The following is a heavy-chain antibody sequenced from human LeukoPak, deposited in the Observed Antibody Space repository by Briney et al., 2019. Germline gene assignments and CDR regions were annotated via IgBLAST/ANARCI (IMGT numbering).Heavy chain of an antibody. D-gene: IGHD2-15*01. CDR1: GYTFTNYW. CDR2: INPGDSDT. V-gene: IGHV5-51*01. CDR3: ARSFTLAATLED. Sequence: GESLKISCKGSGYTFTNYWIAWVRQMPGKGLEWRGIINPGDSDTRYSPSFQGHVTISADKSITTAYLQWSSLKASDTAMYYCARSFTLAATLEDWGQGTLVTVSS. J-gene: IGHJ4*02.